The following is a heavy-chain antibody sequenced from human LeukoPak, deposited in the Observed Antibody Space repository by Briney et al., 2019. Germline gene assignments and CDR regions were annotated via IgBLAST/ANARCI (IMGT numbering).Heavy chain of an antibody. V-gene: IGHV3-48*01. CDR3: ARGDYGDYL. CDR1: GFTFSSYS. CDR2: ISSSSGTI. J-gene: IGHJ3*01. Sequence: GGSLRLSCAASGFTFSSYSMNWVRQAPGKGLEWVSYISSSSGTIYYADSVKGRFTISRDNAKNSLYLQMNSLRAEDAAVYYCARGDYGDYLWGQGTMVTVSS. D-gene: IGHD4-17*01.